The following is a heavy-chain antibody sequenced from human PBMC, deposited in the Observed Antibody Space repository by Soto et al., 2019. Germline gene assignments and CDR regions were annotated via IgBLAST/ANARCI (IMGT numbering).Heavy chain of an antibody. D-gene: IGHD5-18*01. CDR2: ISGSGGST. CDR3: AKGYDLSGYSRMDV. CDR1: GFTFSSYA. Sequence: EAQLLESGGGLEHPGGSLRLSCTASGFTFSSYAMSWVRQAPGKGLEWVSGISGSGGSTCYADSVKGRFTISRDNSKNTLYLQMNSLRAEDTAVYYCAKGYDLSGYSRMDVWGQGTTVTVSS. V-gene: IGHV3-23*01. J-gene: IGHJ6*02.